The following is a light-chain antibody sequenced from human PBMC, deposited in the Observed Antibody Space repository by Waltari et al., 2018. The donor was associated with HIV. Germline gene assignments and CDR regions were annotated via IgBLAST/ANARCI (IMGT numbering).Light chain of an antibody. CDR3: AVWDDNLYVV. V-gene: IGLV1-47*01. CDR1: SSNIGFNY. J-gene: IGLJ2*01. CDR2: RDD. Sequence: QSIVTQPPSVSGTPGQRVTISCSGSSSNIGFNYVYWYQQFPGLAPKLLIYRDDQRPSGVPDRFSGSKSGTSASLAISGLRSDDEAEYYCAVWDDNLYVVFGGGTKLAVL.